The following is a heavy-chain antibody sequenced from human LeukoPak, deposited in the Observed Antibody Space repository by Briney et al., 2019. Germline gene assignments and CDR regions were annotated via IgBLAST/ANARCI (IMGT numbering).Heavy chain of an antibody. CDR2: ISGSGGST. V-gene: IGHV3-23*01. D-gene: IGHD3-22*01. CDR1: GFTFRSYA. CDR3: AKGRNYYDSSGYYSLFDY. Sequence: GGSLRLSCAASGFTFRSYAMSWVRQGPGKGLEWVSTISGSGGSTYYADSVKGRFTISRDNSKNTLYLQMNSLRAEDTAVYYCAKGRNYYDSSGYYSLFDYWGQGTLVTVSS. J-gene: IGHJ4*02.